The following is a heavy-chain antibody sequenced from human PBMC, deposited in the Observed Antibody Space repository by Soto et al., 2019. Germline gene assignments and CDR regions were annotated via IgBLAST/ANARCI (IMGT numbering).Heavy chain of an antibody. Sequence: LETLSLTRTFSGDSLRSSSYLGWIRQPPGKGLEWIGSIYSTGNTYYNPSLNSQVTISVDTSKNQFSLNVISVTAADTAVYYCRRSSRYSTDVWGQGTTVTVSS. CDR1: GDSLRSSSY. V-gene: IGHV4-39*01. D-gene: IGHD6-13*01. J-gene: IGHJ6*02. CDR2: IYSTGNT. CDR3: RRSSRYSTDV.